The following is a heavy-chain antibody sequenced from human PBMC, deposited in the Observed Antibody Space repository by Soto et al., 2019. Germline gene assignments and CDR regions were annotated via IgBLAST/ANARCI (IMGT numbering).Heavy chain of an antibody. D-gene: IGHD3-22*01. CDR2: IKSKTDGGTT. CDR1: GFTFSNAW. Sequence: GGSLRLSCAASGFTFSNAWMSWVRQAPGKGLEWVGRIKSKTDGGTTDYAAPVKGRLTISRDDSKNTLYLQMNSLKTEDTAVYYCTTARGYYDSSGYPHWGQGTLVTVSS. J-gene: IGHJ4*02. CDR3: TTARGYYDSSGYPH. V-gene: IGHV3-15*01.